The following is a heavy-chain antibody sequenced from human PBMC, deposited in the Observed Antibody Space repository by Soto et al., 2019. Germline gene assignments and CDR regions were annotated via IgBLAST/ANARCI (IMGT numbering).Heavy chain of an antibody. CDR1: GYTFTSYG. D-gene: IGHD6-6*01. J-gene: IGHJ4*02. CDR3: ARGAARREYYFDY. CDR2: INANNGNT. Sequence: GASVKVSCKASGYTFTSYGISWVRQAPGQGLEWMGWINANNGNTNYAQKLQGRVTMTTDTSTSTAYMELSGLRSEDTAVYYCARGAARREYYFDYWGQGTLVTVSS. V-gene: IGHV1-18*01.